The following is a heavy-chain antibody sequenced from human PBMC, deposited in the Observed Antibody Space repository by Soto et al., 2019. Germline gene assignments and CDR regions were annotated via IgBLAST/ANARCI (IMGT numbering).Heavy chain of an antibody. Sequence: QVQLVESGGGVVQPGRSLTLSCAASGFTFTDYAVHWVRQAPGKGLEWVAIISYDGSNKYYADSVKGRFTISSDNSKNTLFLQINSLRPEDTAVYYCARRMRDDGGSDDWGQGTRVTVSS. V-gene: IGHV3-30-3*01. D-gene: IGHD2-15*01. CDR1: GFTFTDYA. CDR2: ISYDGSNK. CDR3: ARRMRDDGGSDD. J-gene: IGHJ4*02.